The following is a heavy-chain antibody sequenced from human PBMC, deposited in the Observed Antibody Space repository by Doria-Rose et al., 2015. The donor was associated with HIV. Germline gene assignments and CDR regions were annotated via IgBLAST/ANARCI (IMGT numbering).Heavy chain of an antibody. Sequence: QVQPQESGPGLVKPSETLSLTCSVSGGSISHYYWSWIRQPPGKGLEYIGDIFYTGSNNYSPSLKSRVSISIDTSKNKFSLRLSSVTAADTAVYYCARVLSGTYDYWGQGTLVTVSS. J-gene: IGHJ4*02. V-gene: IGHV4-59*01. CDR2: IFYTGSN. D-gene: IGHD1-26*01. CDR3: ARVLSGTYDY. CDR1: GGSISHYY.